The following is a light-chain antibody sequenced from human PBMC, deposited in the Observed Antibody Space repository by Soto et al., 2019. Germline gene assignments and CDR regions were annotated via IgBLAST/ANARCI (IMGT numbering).Light chain of an antibody. V-gene: IGKV3-20*01. CDR3: QQYGSLPRA. Sequence: EIVLTQSPGTRSLSPGERATLSCRASQSISSSYLAWYQQKPGQAPRLLIYGASSRAAGIADRFSGSGSGTDFTLSIRRLEPEDLAVYYCQQYGSLPRAFGQGTKVEFK. J-gene: IGKJ1*01. CDR1: QSISSSY. CDR2: GAS.